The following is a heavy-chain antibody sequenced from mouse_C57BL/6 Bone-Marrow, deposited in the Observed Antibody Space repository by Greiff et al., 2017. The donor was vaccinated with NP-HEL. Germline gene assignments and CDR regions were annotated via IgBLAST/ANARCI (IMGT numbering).Heavy chain of an antibody. CDR3: ARSRDYGRLAY. Sequence: QVQLQQSGAELVRPGTSVKMSCKASGYTFTNYWIGWAKQRPGHGLEWIGDIYPGGGYTNYNEKFKGKATLTADKSSSTAYMQFSSLTSEDSAIYYCARSRDYGRLAYWGQGTLVTVSA. D-gene: IGHD2-4*01. CDR1: GYTFTNYW. J-gene: IGHJ3*01. CDR2: IYPGGGYT. V-gene: IGHV1-63*01.